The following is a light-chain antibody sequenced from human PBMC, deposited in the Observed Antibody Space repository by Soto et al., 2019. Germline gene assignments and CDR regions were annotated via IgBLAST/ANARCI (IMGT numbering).Light chain of an antibody. J-gene: IGKJ4*01. CDR1: QSISDT. CDR2: GAS. Sequence: EIVMTQSPATLSVSPGGRATLSCRASQSISDTLAWYQQKPGQAPRLLIHGASTRAPGFPARFSGSGSGTDFTLTITTLQPEDFVTYYCLQSYSSPRTFGGGTKVEIK. V-gene: IGKV3-15*01. CDR3: LQSYSSPRT.